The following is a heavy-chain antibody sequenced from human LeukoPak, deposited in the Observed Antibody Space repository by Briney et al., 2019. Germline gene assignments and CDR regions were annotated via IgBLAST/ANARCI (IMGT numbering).Heavy chain of an antibody. D-gene: IGHD3-22*01. V-gene: IGHV4-59*01. J-gene: IGHJ4*02. CDR3: ARDGEDSSGYYPGY. CDR1: GGSISSYY. CDR2: IYYSGST. Sequence: SETLSLTCTVSGGSISSYYWSWIRQPPGKGLEWIGYIYYSGSTNYNPSLKSRVTISVDTSKNQFSLKLSSVTAADTAVYYCARDGEDSSGYYPGYWGQGTLVTVSS.